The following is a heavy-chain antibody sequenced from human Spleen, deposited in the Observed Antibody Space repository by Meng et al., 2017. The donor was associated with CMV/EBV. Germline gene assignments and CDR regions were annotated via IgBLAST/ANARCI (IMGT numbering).Heavy chain of an antibody. Sequence: SVKVSCKASGGNFNNLAISWVRQAPGQGPEWMGGIIPIFGTANYAQKFQDRVTITTDGSSTAYMELSSLRSEDTAVYYCAETERQQPHHIWYYSLDVWGQGTTVTVSS. CDR1: GGNFNNLA. CDR3: AETERQQPHHIWYYSLDV. J-gene: IGHJ6*02. V-gene: IGHV1-69*05. D-gene: IGHD6-13*01. CDR2: IIPIFGTA.